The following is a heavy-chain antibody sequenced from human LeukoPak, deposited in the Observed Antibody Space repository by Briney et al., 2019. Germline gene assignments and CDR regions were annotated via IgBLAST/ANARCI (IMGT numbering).Heavy chain of an antibody. V-gene: IGHV4-4*02. CDR3: ARGRYYYYDSSGYYPYPGAFDY. Sequence: SETLSLTCAVSGGSISTNNWWSWVRQPPGKGLEWIGEINHSGSTNYNPSLKSRVTISVDTSKNQFSLKLSSVTAADTAVYYCARGRYYYYDSSGYYPYPGAFDYWGQGTLVTVSS. CDR1: GGSISTNNW. J-gene: IGHJ4*02. D-gene: IGHD3-22*01. CDR2: INHSGST.